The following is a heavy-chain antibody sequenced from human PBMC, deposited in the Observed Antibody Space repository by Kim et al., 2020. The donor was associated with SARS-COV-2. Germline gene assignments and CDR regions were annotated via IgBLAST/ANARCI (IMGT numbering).Heavy chain of an antibody. CDR2: IYPGDSDT. Sequence: GESLKISCKGSGYTFTTYWIGWVRQMPGKGLEWMGIIYPGDSDTRYSPSFQGQVTISADKSISTAYLQWSSLKTSDTAMYYCARQQSTKRFADYWGQGTLVTVSS. D-gene: IGHD2-2*01. CDR1: GYTFTTYW. J-gene: IGHJ4*02. V-gene: IGHV5-51*01. CDR3: ARQQSTKRFADY.